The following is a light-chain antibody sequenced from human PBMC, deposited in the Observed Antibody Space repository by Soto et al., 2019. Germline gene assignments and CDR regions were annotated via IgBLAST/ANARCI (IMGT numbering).Light chain of an antibody. J-gene: IGKJ3*01. CDR2: GVS. V-gene: IGKV3-20*01. Sequence: EIVLTQSPGTLSLSPGERATLSCRASQSVSSSYLAWYQQKPGQAPRLLIYGVSSRATGIPDRFSGSGSGTDFTLTISRLEPEDFAVYYCQQYGSSPRGFTFGPGTKVDIK. CDR1: QSVSSSY. CDR3: QQYGSSPRGFT.